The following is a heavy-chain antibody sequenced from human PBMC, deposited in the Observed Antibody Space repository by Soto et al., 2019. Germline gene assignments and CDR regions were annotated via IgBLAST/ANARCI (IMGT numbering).Heavy chain of an antibody. CDR1: GFGVSGYS. D-gene: IGHD5-18*01. V-gene: IGHV3-30-3*01. CDR3: VRVGWGYSYGNGMDG. CDR2: IKHDGSEI. J-gene: IGHJ6*02. Sequence: QVQLVESGGGVVQPGGSLRLSCLASGFGVSGYSMHWVRQAPGKGLDWVAVIKHDGSEIYYADSVKGRFTISKDDSKNTLHLQMNALRVDDTALYYCVRVGWGYSYGNGMDGWGQGTTVTVFS.